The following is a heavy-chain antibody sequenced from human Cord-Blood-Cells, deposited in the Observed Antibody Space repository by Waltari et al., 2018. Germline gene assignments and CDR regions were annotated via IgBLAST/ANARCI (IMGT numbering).Heavy chain of an antibody. CDR2: INHSGST. CDR3: ARQDYYDRFSRDY. D-gene: IGHD3-22*01. Sequence: QVQLQQWGAGLLKPSETLSLTCAVYVGSFSGYSWVWIRQPPGKGLEWIGEINHSGSTNYNPSLKSRVTISVDTSKNQFSLKLSSVTAADTAVYYCARQDYYDRFSRDYWGQGTLVTVSS. V-gene: IGHV4-34*01. CDR1: VGSFSGYS. J-gene: IGHJ4*02.